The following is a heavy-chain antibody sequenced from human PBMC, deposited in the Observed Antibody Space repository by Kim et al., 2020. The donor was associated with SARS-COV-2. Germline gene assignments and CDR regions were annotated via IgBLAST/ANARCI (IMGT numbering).Heavy chain of an antibody. CDR2: IYYSGST. J-gene: IGHJ6*02. V-gene: IGHV4-59*13. Sequence: SETLSRTCTVSGGSISSYYWSWIRQPPGKGLEWIGYIYYSGSTNSNPSLKSRVTISVDTSKNQFSLKLSSVTAADTAVYYCAREGGYYYYCMDVWGQGTTVTVSS. CDR3: AREGGYYYYCMDV. D-gene: IGHD3-16*01. CDR1: GGSISSYY.